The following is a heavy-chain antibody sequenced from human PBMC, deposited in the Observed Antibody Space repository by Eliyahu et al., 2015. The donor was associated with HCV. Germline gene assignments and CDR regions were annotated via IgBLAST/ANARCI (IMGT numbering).Heavy chain of an antibody. Sequence: QVQLVQSGAEVKKPGASVKVSCXXSGYXFTGXXFXWVRQAPGQGLEWMGWINPNSGGTNYAQKFQGRVTMTRDTSISTAYMELSRLRSDDTAVYYCARGGAFWSGYYQHYYYGMDVWGQGTTVTVSS. CDR2: INPNSGGT. V-gene: IGHV1-2*02. CDR1: GYXFTGXX. J-gene: IGHJ6*02. D-gene: IGHD3-3*01. CDR3: ARGGAFWSGYYQHYYYGMDV.